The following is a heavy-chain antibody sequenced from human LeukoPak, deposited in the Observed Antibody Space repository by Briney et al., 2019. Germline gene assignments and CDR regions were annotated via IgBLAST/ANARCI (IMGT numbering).Heavy chain of an antibody. D-gene: IGHD5-12*01. J-gene: IGHJ3*02. Sequence: GGSLRLSCEASGFTFNDYVMSWVRQAPGKGLEWVSAISGTGGGIYYADSVKGRFTISRDNSKNTLFLQMNSLRAEDTAVYYCAKKVFVATLWSAFDIWGLGTRVTVSS. CDR2: ISGTGGGI. V-gene: IGHV3-23*01. CDR3: AKKVFVATLWSAFDI. CDR1: GFTFNDYV.